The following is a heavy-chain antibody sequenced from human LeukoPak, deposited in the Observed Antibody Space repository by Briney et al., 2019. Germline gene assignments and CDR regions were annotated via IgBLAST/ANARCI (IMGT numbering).Heavy chain of an antibody. CDR1: GFRDFTFSSYE. D-gene: IGHD6-13*01. CDR2: ISYDGSNK. CDR3: ARDSGGSWYGYYFDY. J-gene: IGHJ4*02. Sequence: PGGSLRLSCAVSGFRDFTFSSYEMNWVRQAPGKGLEWVAVISYDGSNKYYADSVKGRFTISRDNSKNTLYLQMNSLRAEDTAVYYCARDSGGSWYGYYFDYWGQGTLVTVSS. V-gene: IGHV3-30-3*01.